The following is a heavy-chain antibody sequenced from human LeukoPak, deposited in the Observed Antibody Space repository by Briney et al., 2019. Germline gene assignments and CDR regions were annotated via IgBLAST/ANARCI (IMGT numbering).Heavy chain of an antibody. V-gene: IGHV1-69*13. CDR1: GGTFSSYA. CDR2: IIPIFGTA. J-gene: IGHJ3*02. D-gene: IGHD2-21*02. CDR3: ARFAYCGGDCYNDAFDI. Sequence: SVKVSCKASGGTFSSYAISWMRQAPGQGLEWMGGIIPIFGTANYAQKFQGRVTITADESTSTAYMELSSLRSEDTAVYYCARFAYCGGDCYNDAFDIWGQGTMVTVSS.